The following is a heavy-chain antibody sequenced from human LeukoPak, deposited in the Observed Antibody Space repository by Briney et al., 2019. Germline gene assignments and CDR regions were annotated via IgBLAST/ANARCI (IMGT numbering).Heavy chain of an antibody. Sequence: KASETLSLTCTVSGGSISSYYWSWIRQPPGKGLEWIGYIYNSGSTNYNPSLKSRATISEDTSKNQFSLRLSSVTAADTAVYYCARAAGYYDISGFYYKWFDPWGQGTLVTVSS. CDR2: IYNSGST. D-gene: IGHD3-22*01. V-gene: IGHV4-59*01. CDR1: GGSISSYY. CDR3: ARAAGYYDISGFYYKWFDP. J-gene: IGHJ5*02.